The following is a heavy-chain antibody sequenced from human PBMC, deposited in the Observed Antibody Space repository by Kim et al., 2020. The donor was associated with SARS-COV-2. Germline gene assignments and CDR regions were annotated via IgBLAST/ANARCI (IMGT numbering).Heavy chain of an antibody. J-gene: IGHJ6*04. CDR2: TI. D-gene: IGHD3-10*01. CDR3: ARPRGPWDV. Sequence: TIYYADSVKGRFTITRDNAKNSLYLQMNSLRAEDTAVYYCARPRGPWDVWGKGTTVTVSS. V-gene: IGHV3-11*01.